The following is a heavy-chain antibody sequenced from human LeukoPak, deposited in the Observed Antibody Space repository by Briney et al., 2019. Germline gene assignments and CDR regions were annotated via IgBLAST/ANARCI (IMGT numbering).Heavy chain of an antibody. CDR1: GGSISSYY. CDR3: ASGLVPAATGSGYFDY. V-gene: IGHV4-59*01. CDR2: IYYSGST. J-gene: IGHJ4*02. D-gene: IGHD2-2*01. Sequence: SETLSLTCTVSGGSISSYYWSWIRQPPGKGLEWIGYIYYSGSTNYNPSLKSRVTISVDTSKNQFSLKLSSVTAADTAVYYCASGLVPAATGSGYFDYWGQGTLVTVSS.